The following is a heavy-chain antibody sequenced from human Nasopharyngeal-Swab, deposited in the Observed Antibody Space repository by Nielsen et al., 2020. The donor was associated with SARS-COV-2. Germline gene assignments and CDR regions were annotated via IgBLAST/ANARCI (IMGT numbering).Heavy chain of an antibody. V-gene: IGHV5-51*01. CDR2: IYPRYSES. J-gene: IGHJ4*02. CDR3: ARLGSSWSDYFDY. Sequence: GESLKISCKASGYGFSTSWIGWVRQRPGKGLEWMGIIYPRYSESRYSPSFQGQVTISADKSISTAYLQWSSLKASDTAMYYCARLGSSWSDYFDYWGQGTLVTVSS. D-gene: IGHD6-13*01. CDR1: GYGFSTSW.